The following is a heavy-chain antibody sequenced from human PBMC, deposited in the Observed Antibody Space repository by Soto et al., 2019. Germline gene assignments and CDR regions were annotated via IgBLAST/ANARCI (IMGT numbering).Heavy chain of an antibody. CDR1: GFSVNNNY. Sequence: GGSLRLSCAASGFSVNNNYMTWVRQTPRRRPEWVAVIYTRGSTHYADFATGRFTFSRDNSKNTLYLQMNSLRPEDTAVYYCAKLWGYYFESWGPGTLVTVSS. CDR3: AKLWGYYFES. J-gene: IGHJ4*02. V-gene: IGHV3-53*01. CDR2: IYTRGST. D-gene: IGHD2-21*01.